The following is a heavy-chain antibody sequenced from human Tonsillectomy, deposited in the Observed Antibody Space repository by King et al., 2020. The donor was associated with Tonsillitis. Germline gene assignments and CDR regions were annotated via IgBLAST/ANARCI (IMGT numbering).Heavy chain of an antibody. CDR1: GFTFSDYY. CDR3: ARTVPHYNVVDY. J-gene: IGHJ4*02. V-gene: IGHV3-11*01. Sequence: VQLVESGGGLVKPGGSLRLSCAASGFTFSDYYMSWIRQAPGKGLGWVSYISGIGSTIYYADSVKGRFTISRDNAKNSLYLQMNSLRAEDTAVYYCARTVPHYNVVDYWGQGTLVTVSS. D-gene: IGHD3-10*02. CDR2: ISGIGSTI.